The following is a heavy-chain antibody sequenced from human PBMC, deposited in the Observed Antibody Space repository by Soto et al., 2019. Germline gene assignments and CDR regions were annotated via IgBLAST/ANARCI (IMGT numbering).Heavy chain of an antibody. CDR3: ARDPAPVCSSTSCYGLVETDY. V-gene: IGHV3-21*01. CDR2: ISSSSSYI. CDR1: GFTFSSYS. D-gene: IGHD2-2*01. J-gene: IGHJ4*02. Sequence: GGSLRLSCAASGFTFSSYSMNWVRQAPGKGLEWVSSISSSSSYIYYADSVKGRFTISRDNAKNSLYLQMNSLRAEDTAVYYCARDPAPVCSSTSCYGLVETDYWGQGTLVTVSS.